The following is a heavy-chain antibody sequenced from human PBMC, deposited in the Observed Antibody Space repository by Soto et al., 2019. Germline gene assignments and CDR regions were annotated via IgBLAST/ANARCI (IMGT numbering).Heavy chain of an antibody. J-gene: IGHJ6*02. D-gene: IGHD6-19*01. CDR1: GYIFTSYG. CDR2: INAGNGNT. CDR3: ARFGGAKYSSGLGPNYYYYGMDV. Sequence: ASVKVSCKASGYIFTSYGISWVRQAPGQGLEWMGWINAGNGNTKYSQKFQGRVTITRDTSASTAYMELSSLRSEDTAVYYCARFGGAKYSSGLGPNYYYYGMDVWGQGTTVTVSS. V-gene: IGHV1-18*04.